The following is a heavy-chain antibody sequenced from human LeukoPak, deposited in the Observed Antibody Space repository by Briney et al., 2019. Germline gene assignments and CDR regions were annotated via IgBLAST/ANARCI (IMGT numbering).Heavy chain of an antibody. CDR1: GDSFNEYY. CDR3: ARERASNNYYNYFDP. Sequence: SKTLSVTCADYGDSFNEYYRSWVRQPPGKALEWIGEINHSGSTNYNPSLKSRVTISVDKSLRQFFLRLSPVTAADTAVYYCARERASNNYYNYFDPWGQGTQVTVSS. CDR2: INHSGST. V-gene: IGHV4-34*01. D-gene: IGHD1-1*01. J-gene: IGHJ5*02.